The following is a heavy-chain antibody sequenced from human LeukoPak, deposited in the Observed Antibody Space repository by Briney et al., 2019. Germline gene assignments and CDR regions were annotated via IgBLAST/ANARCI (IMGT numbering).Heavy chain of an antibody. Sequence: PGGSLRLSCAASGFTFSSYGMSWVRQAPGKGLEWVANIKQDGREKYYVDSVKGRFTISRDNAKNSLYLQMNSLRAEDTAVYYCARVEDYDILTGFDYWGQGTLVTVSS. J-gene: IGHJ4*02. CDR1: GFTFSSYG. D-gene: IGHD3-9*01. CDR2: IKQDGREK. V-gene: IGHV3-7*01. CDR3: ARVEDYDILTGFDY.